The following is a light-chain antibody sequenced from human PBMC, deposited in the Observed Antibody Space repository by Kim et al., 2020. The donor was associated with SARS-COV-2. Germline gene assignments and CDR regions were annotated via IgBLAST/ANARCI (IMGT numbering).Light chain of an antibody. J-gene: IGLJ2*01. CDR2: DVS. CDR3: SSHTSTNTMV. V-gene: IGLV2-14*01. CDR1: SSDVGGYNY. Sequence: QSALTQPASVSGSPGQSITISCTGTSSDVGGYNYVSWYQQHPGKAPKLMIYDVSKRPSGVSNRFSGSKSGNTASLTISGLQAEDEADYYCSSHTSTNTMVCGGGTQLTVL.